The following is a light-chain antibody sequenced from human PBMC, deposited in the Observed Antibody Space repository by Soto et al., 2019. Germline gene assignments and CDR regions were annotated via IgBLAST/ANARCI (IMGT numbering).Light chain of an antibody. V-gene: IGLV2-14*01. Sequence: QSALTQPASVSGSPEQSITISCTGTSSDVGGYNYVSWYQQHPGKAPKLMIYEVSNRPSGVSNRFSGYKSGNTASLTISGLQAEDEADYYCSSYTSSSTLVFGTGTKVTVL. J-gene: IGLJ1*01. CDR3: SSYTSSSTLV. CDR1: SSDVGGYNY. CDR2: EVS.